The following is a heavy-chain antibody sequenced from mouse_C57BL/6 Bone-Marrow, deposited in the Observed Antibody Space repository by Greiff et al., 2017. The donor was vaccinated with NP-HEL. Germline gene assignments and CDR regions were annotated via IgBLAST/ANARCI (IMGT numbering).Heavy chain of an antibody. V-gene: IGHV1-50*01. CDR1: GYTFTSYW. D-gene: IGHD1-1*01. Sequence: QVQLQQPGAELVKPGASVKLSCKASGYTFTSYWMQWVKQRPGQGLEWIGEIDPSDSYTNYNQKFKGKATLTVDTSSSTGYMQLSSLTSEDSAVYYCARRDYYGSTYGGYFEVWGTGTTVTVSS. CDR2: IDPSDSYT. J-gene: IGHJ1*03. CDR3: ARRDYYGSTYGGYFEV.